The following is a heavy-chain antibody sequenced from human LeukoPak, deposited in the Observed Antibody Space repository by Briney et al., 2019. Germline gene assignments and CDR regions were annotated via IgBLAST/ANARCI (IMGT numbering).Heavy chain of an antibody. Sequence: KPSQTLSLTCTVSGGSISSGSYYWSWIRQPAGKGLEWIGRIYTSGSTNYNPSLKSRVTISVDTSKNQFSLKLSSVTAADTAVYYCARDKGTVATYYYYYMDVWGKGTTVTVSS. CDR3: ARDKGTVATYYYYYMDV. CDR2: IYTSGST. J-gene: IGHJ6*03. CDR1: GGSISSGSYY. D-gene: IGHD6-19*01. V-gene: IGHV4-61*02.